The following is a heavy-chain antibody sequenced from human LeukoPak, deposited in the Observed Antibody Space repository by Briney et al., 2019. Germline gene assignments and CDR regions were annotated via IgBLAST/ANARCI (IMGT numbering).Heavy chain of an antibody. CDR2: INPSGGST. J-gene: IGHJ4*02. Sequence: ASVKASCKASGYTFTSYYMHWVRQAPGQGLEWMGIINPSGGSTSYAQKFQGRVTMTRDTSTSTVYMELSSLRSEDTAEYYCARALLRYFDWLCLGYWGQGTQVTVSS. D-gene: IGHD3-9*01. V-gene: IGHV1-46*03. CDR1: GYTFTSYY. CDR3: ARALLRYFDWLCLGY.